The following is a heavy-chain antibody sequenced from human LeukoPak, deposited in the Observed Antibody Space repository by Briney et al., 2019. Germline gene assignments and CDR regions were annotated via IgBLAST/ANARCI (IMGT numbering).Heavy chain of an antibody. Sequence: PSETLSLTCTVSGGSISSSSYYWGWIRQPPGKGLEWIGSIYYSGSTYYNPSLKSRVTISVDTSKNQFSLKLSSVTAADTAVYYCARDAGPNVLRYWSSWGQGTLVTVSS. CDR2: IYYSGST. D-gene: IGHD3-9*01. CDR1: GGSISSSSYY. V-gene: IGHV4-39*07. J-gene: IGHJ5*02. CDR3: ARDAGPNVLRYWSS.